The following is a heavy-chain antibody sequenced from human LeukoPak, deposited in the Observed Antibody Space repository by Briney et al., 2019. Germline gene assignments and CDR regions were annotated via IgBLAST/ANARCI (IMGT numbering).Heavy chain of an antibody. Sequence: PGGSLRLSCAASGFTFDDYAMHWVRQAPGKGLEWVSGINRDGSSTSYADSVKGRFTISRDNAKNTLYLQLNSLRPEDSAVYYCARRAETDAFDIWGQGTMVTVSS. CDR1: GFTFDDYA. D-gene: IGHD1-26*01. V-gene: IGHV3-74*01. CDR3: ARRAETDAFDI. J-gene: IGHJ3*02. CDR2: INRDGSST.